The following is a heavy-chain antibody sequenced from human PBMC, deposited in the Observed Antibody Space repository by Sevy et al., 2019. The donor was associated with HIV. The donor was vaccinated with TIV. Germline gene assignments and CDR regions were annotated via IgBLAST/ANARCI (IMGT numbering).Heavy chain of an antibody. CDR2: ISSSGSTI. CDR1: GFTFSSYE. D-gene: IGHD3-22*01. CDR3: ARAFFDYYDSSGYRGGGNWFDP. J-gene: IGHJ5*02. V-gene: IGHV3-48*03. Sequence: GESLKISCAASGFTFSSYEMNWVRQAPGKGLEWVSYISSSGSTIYYAVSVKGRFTISRDNAKNSLYLQMNSLRAEDTAVYYCARAFFDYYDSSGYRGGGNWFDPWGQGTLVTVSS.